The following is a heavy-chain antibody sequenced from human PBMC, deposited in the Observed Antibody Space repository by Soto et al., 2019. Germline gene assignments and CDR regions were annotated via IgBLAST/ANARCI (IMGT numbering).Heavy chain of an antibody. V-gene: IGHV3-23*01. J-gene: IGHJ5*02. CDR3: AKGAAGPNWFDP. Sequence: GGSLRLSCAASGFTFTNYAMSWVRQAPGRGLEWVSAISGNAVNTYYADSVKGRFTISRDNSKNTLYLQMNSLRAEDTAVYYYAKGAAGPNWFDPWGQGTLVTVSS. D-gene: IGHD6-13*01. CDR1: GFTFTNYA. CDR2: ISGNAVNT.